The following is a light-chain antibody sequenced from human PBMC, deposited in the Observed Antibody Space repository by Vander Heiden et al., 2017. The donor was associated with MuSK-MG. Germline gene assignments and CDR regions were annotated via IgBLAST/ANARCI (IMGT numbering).Light chain of an antibody. CDR1: QDISNY. CDR2: NAS. V-gene: IGKV1-33*01. J-gene: IGKJ3*01. CDR3: QQYENHPPVT. Sequence: DIPLTQSPSSLSASVGDRVTITCQASQDISNYLNWYQRKPGKAHKLMIYNASNLPTGVPSRFSGSGCGTDCNFTISSLQPEDVATYDCQQYENHPPVTFGHGTKVDIK.